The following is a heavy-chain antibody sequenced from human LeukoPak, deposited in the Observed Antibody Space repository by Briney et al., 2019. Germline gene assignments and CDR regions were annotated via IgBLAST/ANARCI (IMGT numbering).Heavy chain of an antibody. CDR3: ARHWRTYDSSGYYDLGAFDI. V-gene: IGHV4-34*01. CDR1: GGSFSGYY. J-gene: IGHJ3*02. Sequence: SETLSLTCAVYGGSFSGYYWTWIRQSPGKGLKWIGEINHSGSTNYNPSLKSRVTISVDTSKNQFSLKLSSVTAADTAVYYCARHWRTYDSSGYYDLGAFDIWGQGTMVTVSS. D-gene: IGHD3-22*01. CDR2: INHSGST.